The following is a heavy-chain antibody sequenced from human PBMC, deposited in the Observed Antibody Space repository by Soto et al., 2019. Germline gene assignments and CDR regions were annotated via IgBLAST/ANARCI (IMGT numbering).Heavy chain of an antibody. Sequence: QVQLVESGGGVVQPGGSLRLSCAASGFIFSGYGMHWVRQAPGKGLEWVAVISFEGSKKYYANSVEGRFTISRDNSKNTLFLQMNNLRAEDTAVYYCAKGGSSSARYFDRWGQGALVTVSS. J-gene: IGHJ5*02. V-gene: IGHV3-30*18. CDR3: AKGGSSSARYFDR. D-gene: IGHD6-6*01. CDR2: ISFEGSKK. CDR1: GFIFSGYG.